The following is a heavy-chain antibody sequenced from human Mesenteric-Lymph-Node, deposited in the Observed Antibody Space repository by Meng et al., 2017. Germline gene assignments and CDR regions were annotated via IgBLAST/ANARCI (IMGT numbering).Heavy chain of an antibody. J-gene: IGHJ4*02. Sequence: QVQRHESGPGLAKTSQTPSLTCTVSGGSISSGDYYWSWIRQPPGKGLEWIGYIYYSGSTYYNPSLKSRVTISVDTSKNQFSLKLSSVTAADTAVYYCARGPTTYFDYWGQGTLVTVSS. CDR1: GGSISSGDYY. V-gene: IGHV4-30-4*01. CDR3: ARGPTTYFDY. D-gene: IGHD4-17*01. CDR2: IYYSGST.